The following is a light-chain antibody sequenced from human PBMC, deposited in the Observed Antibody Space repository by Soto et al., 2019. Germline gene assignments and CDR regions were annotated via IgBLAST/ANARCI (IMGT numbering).Light chain of an antibody. CDR1: TSDVGGYNY. Sequence: QSVLTQTASVSGSPGQSNTIYCTGNTSDVGGYNYVSWYQQHPGEAPKLIIYEVINRPSGISNRFSGSKSGNTASLTISGLQAEDEADYYCSSYSRTSTLVLFGGGTKVTVL. V-gene: IGLV2-14*01. CDR3: SSYSRTSTLVL. CDR2: EVI. J-gene: IGLJ2*01.